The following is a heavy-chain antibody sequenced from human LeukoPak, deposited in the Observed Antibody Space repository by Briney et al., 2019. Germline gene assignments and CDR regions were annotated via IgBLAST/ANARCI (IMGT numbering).Heavy chain of an antibody. Sequence: GGSLRLSCAASGFTFDDYAMHWVRQAPGKGLEWVSGISWNSGSIGYADSVKGRFTISRDNAKNSLYLQMNSLRAEDTALYYCAKDSAVAGFFDYWGQGTLVTVSS. V-gene: IGHV3-9*01. CDR1: GFTFDDYA. D-gene: IGHD6-19*01. CDR2: ISWNSGSI. CDR3: AKDSAVAGFFDY. J-gene: IGHJ4*02.